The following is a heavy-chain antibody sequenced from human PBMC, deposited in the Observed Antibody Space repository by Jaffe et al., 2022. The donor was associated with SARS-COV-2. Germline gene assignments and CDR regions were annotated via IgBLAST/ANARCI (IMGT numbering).Heavy chain of an antibody. CDR2: ISYDGSNK. CDR1: GFTFSSYA. J-gene: IGHJ4*02. Sequence: QVQLVESGGGVVQPGRSLRLSCAASGFTFSSYAMHWVRQAPGKGLEWVAVISYDGSNKYYADSVKGRFTISRDNSKNTLYLQMNSLRAEDTAVYYCARGPSYLFPIDYWGQGTLVTVSS. D-gene: IGHD2-21*01. CDR3: ARGPSYLFPIDY. V-gene: IGHV3-30-3*01.